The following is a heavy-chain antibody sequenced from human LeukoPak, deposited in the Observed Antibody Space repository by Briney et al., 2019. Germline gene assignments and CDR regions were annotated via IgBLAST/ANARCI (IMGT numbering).Heavy chain of an antibody. CDR1: GYTFTGYY. CDR3: ARAAVVVVAATSYNWFDP. D-gene: IGHD2-15*01. Sequence: ASVKVPCKASGYTFTGYYMHWVRQAPGQGLEWMGWINPNSGGTNYAQKFQGRVTMTRDTSISTAYMELSRLRSDDTAVYYCARAAVVVVAATSYNWFDPWGQGTLVTVSS. CDR2: INPNSGGT. V-gene: IGHV1-2*02. J-gene: IGHJ5*02.